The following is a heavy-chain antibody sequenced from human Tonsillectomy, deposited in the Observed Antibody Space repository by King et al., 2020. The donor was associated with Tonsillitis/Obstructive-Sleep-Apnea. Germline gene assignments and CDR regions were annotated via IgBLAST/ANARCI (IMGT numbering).Heavy chain of an antibody. Sequence: QLVQSGAEVKKPGSSVKVSCKASGGTFSSYAISWLRQAPGQGLEWMGGIIPIFGTTNYAQKFQGRVTITADESTSTAYMELSSLRSEDTAVYYCARLGYCSGGICYSDYYYYMDVWGKGTTVTVSS. V-gene: IGHV1-69*12. CDR2: IIPIFGTT. CDR1: GGTFSSYA. CDR3: ARLGYCSGGICYSDYYYYMDV. D-gene: IGHD2-15*01. J-gene: IGHJ6*03.